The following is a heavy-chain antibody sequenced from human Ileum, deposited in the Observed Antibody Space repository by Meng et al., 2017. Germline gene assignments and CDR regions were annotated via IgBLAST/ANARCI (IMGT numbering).Heavy chain of an antibody. D-gene: IGHD3-10*01. V-gene: IGHV1-46*01. CDR1: GYIFTAYY. CDR2: ISCSGGST. J-gene: IGHJ4*02. Sequence: HLVPAWAEVIEPGASVNLPCQASGYIFTAYYIHWLRQAPGQGLEWIGMISCSGGSTSYPHTFQGRVTMTSDTSTSTVYLELTSLRSDDTAVYFCARAGSSTSPPRDYWGQGTLVTVSS. CDR3: ARAGSSTSPPRDY.